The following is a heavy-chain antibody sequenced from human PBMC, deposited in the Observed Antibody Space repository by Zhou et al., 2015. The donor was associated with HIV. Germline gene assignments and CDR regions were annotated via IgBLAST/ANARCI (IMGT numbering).Heavy chain of an antibody. CDR2: IIPIFGTA. D-gene: IGHD3-22*01. V-gene: IGHV1-69*01. J-gene: IGHJ3*02. CDR1: GGTFSSYA. CDR3: TRSSGNYDYAFDI. Sequence: QVQLMQSGAEVRKPGSSVKVSCKASGGTFSSYAISWVRQAPGQGLEWMGGIIPIFGTANYAQKFQGRVTITADESTSTAYMELSSLRSEDTAVYYCTRSSGNYDYAFDIWGQGTKVIVAS.